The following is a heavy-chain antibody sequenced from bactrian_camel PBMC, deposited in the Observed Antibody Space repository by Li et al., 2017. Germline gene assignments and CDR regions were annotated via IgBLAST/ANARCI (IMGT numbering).Heavy chain of an antibody. V-gene: IGHV3S40*01. D-gene: IGHD2*01. Sequence: VQLVESGGGSVQAGGSVRLSCAASGYTFNTYGWFRQAPGQEREGVAAIDTGDGSTYYLTSVEGRFTISRDNAEDTVYLQMNSLKPEDTAMYYCAAKTIEGSCSVVSAIDLWGTGTQVTVS. CDR2: IDTGDGST. J-gene: IGHJ7*01. CDR1: GYTFNTYG.